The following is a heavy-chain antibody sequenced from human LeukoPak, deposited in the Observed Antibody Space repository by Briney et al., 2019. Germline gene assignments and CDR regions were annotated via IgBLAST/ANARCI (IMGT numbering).Heavy chain of an antibody. D-gene: IGHD6-19*01. V-gene: IGHV3-23*01. CDR3: AKDDGVRAVAHFDY. Sequence: GRSLRLSCAASGFTFSSYAMSWVRQAPGKGLEWVSAISGSGGSTYYADSVKGRFTISRDNSKSTLYLQMNSLRAEDTAVYYCAKDDGVRAVAHFDYWGQGTLVTVSS. CDR2: ISGSGGST. J-gene: IGHJ4*02. CDR1: GFTFSSYA.